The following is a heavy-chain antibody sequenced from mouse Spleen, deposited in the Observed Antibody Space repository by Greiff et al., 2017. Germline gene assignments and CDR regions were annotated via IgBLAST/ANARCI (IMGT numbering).Heavy chain of an antibody. V-gene: IGHV1-69*01. J-gene: IGHJ4*01. CDR2: IDPSDSYT. CDR1: GYTFTSYW. CDR3: ARKGVLDAMDY. Sequence: QVQLQQPGAELVMPGASVKLSCKASGYTFTSYWMHWVKQRPGQGLEWIGEIDPSDSYTNYNQKFKGKATLTVDKSSSTAYMQLSSLTSEDSAVYYCARKGVLDAMDYWGQGTSVTVSS.